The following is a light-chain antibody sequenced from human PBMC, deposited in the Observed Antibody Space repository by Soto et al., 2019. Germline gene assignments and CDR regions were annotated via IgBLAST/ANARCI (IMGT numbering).Light chain of an antibody. V-gene: IGLV1-44*01. J-gene: IGLJ1*01. CDR2: SNN. Sequence: QSVLTQPPSASGTPGQRVTISCSGSSSNIGSNTVNWYQQLPGTAPKLLIYSNNQRPSGVPDRLSGSKSGTSASLAISGLQSEDEADYYCAAWDDSLNGRVFGTGTKLTVL. CDR3: AAWDDSLNGRV. CDR1: SSNIGSNT.